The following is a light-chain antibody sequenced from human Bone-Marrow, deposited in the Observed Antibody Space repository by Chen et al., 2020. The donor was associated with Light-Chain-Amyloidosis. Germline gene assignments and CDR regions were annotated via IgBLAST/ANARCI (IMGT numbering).Light chain of an antibody. CDR2: DDS. CDR1: NIGDIN. J-gene: IGLJ3*02. Sequence: SYVLTQPPSVSVAPGQTAEITCGGDNIGDINVHWYQQRAGQAPVLVVYDDSDRPSGIPERLSGSISGNTATLTISRVEAGDEADYYCQVWDRSSERPVFGGGTKLTVL. CDR3: QVWDRSSERPV. V-gene: IGLV3-21*02.